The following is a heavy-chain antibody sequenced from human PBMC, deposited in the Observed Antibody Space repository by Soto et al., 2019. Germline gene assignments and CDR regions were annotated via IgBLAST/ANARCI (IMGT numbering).Heavy chain of an antibody. CDR2: ISSSSSTI. D-gene: IGHD5-12*01. J-gene: IGHJ4*02. Sequence: EVQLVESGGGLVQPGGSLRLSCAASGFTFSSYSMNWVRQAPGKGLGWVSYISSSSSTIYYADSVKGRFTISRDNAKNSLYLQMNSLRDEDTAVYYGARDRSERWLQLVYFDYWGQGTLVTVSS. V-gene: IGHV3-48*02. CDR3: ARDRSERWLQLVYFDY. CDR1: GFTFSSYS.